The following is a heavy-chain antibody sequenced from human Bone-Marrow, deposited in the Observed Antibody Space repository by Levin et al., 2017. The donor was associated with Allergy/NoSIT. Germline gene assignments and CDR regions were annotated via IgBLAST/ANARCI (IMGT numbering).Heavy chain of an antibody. CDR2: ISNYNGNT. J-gene: IGHJ5*02. V-gene: IGHV1-18*01. D-gene: IGHD3-16*01. CDR1: GDKFSGYG. Sequence: GASVKVSCKASGDKFSGYGLSWVRQAPGQGPEWIGWISNYNGNTNYAQKFQGRVTLTTDTSTNTAHLELRSLKSDDTAVYYCARQALYYGEFDPWGQGTLVTVSS. CDR3: ARQALYYGEFDP.